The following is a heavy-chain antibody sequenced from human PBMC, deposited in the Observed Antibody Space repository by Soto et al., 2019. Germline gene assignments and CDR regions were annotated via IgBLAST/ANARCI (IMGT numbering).Heavy chain of an antibody. J-gene: IGHJ4*02. D-gene: IGHD2-15*01. CDR2: IYHSGST. V-gene: IGHV4-30-2*01. CDR1: GGSISSGGYS. Sequence: QLQLQESGSGLVKPSQTRSLTCAVSGGSISSGGYSWSSIRQPPGKGLEWIGYIYHSGSTYYNPSLKSRVTILVDMSKNQFSLKLSSVTAADTAVYYCARGEVVALGYWGQGTLVTVSS. CDR3: ARGEVVALGY.